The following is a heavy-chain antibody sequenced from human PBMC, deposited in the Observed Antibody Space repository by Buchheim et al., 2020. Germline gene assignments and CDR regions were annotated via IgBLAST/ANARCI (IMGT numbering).Heavy chain of an antibody. J-gene: IGHJ6*02. V-gene: IGHV4-34*01. CDR1: GGSLGGYY. CDR2: INQSGST. Sequence: QVQLQQWGAGLLKPSETLSLMCTVYGGSLGGYYWSWIRQPPGKGLEWIGEINQSGSTNYNPSLKSRVTISVDTSNNPFSLKLSSVTAADTAVYYCARGIRTIFGLASNYYGMDVWGRGTT. D-gene: IGHD3/OR15-3a*01. CDR3: ARGIRTIFGLASNYYGMDV.